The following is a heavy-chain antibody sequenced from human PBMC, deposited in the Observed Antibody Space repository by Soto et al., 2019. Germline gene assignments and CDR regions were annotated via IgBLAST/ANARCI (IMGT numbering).Heavy chain of an antibody. CDR3: ARESRYDFWRPHNWFDP. D-gene: IGHD3-3*01. V-gene: IGHV1-2*02. CDR2: IHPSGDT. J-gene: IGHJ5*02. CDR1: GYKFTTYF. Sequence: ASVKVSCKASGYKFTTYFIHWVRQAPGQGLEWMGMIHPSGDTGYAQKFRGRVTMTRDTSISTAYMELSRLRSDDTAVYYCARESRYDFWRPHNWFDPWGQGTLVTVSS.